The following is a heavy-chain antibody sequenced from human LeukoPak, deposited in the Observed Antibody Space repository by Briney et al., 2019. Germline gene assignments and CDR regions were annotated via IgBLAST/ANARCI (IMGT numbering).Heavy chain of an antibody. Sequence: PGGSLRLSCAASGFPLSSYSINWVRQAPGKGLEWVSYISSNGSAIYYVDSVKGRFTVSRDNAKNSLFLQMNSPRAEDTAVYYCVRGVEPLGANSLAYWGQGTLVTVSS. CDR2: ISSNGSAI. V-gene: IGHV3-48*01. J-gene: IGHJ4*02. D-gene: IGHD1-14*01. CDR1: GFPLSSYS. CDR3: VRGVEPLGANSLAY.